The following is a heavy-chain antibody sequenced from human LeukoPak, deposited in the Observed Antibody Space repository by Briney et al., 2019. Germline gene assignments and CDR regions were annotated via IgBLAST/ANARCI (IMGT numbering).Heavy chain of an antibody. Sequence: GASVKVSCKASGGTFSSYAISWVRQAPGQGLEWMGGIIPIFGTANYAQKFQGRVTMTRDMSTSTVYMELSSLRSEDTAVYYCARGRGMGWNYVSVVLNWFDPWGQGTLVTVSS. V-gene: IGHV1-69*05. CDR3: ARGRGMGWNYVSVVLNWFDP. J-gene: IGHJ5*02. CDR1: GGTFSSYA. CDR2: IIPIFGTA. D-gene: IGHD1-7*01.